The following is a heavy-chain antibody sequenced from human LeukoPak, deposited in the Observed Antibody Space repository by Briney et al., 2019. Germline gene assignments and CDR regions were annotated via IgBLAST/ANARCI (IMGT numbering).Heavy chain of an antibody. V-gene: IGHV1-2*02. Sequence: GASVKVSCKASEYTFTRYYMHWVRQAPGQGLEWMGWINPNTGGTNYAQRFQGRVTMTRDTSTSTVYMELSSLRSEDTAVYYCARGTGIAAAVTSLFQYWGQGTLVTVSS. D-gene: IGHD6-13*01. J-gene: IGHJ1*01. CDR1: EYTFTRYY. CDR3: ARGTGIAAAVTSLFQY. CDR2: INPNTGGT.